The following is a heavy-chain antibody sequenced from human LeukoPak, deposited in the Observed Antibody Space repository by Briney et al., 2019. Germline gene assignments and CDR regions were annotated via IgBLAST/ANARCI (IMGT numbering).Heavy chain of an antibody. Sequence: SQTLSLTCTVSADSISSGGHYWSWIRQHPGKGLESIGFMRHSGSTSHNPSHKGRVAISVDASKNQSSLRLSSVTAADTAVYYCARGGNRFGGFYFDYWGQGSLVTVSS. CDR2: MRHSGST. CDR3: ARGGNRFGGFYFDY. D-gene: IGHD3-10*01. CDR1: ADSISSGGHY. J-gene: IGHJ4*02. V-gene: IGHV4-31*03.